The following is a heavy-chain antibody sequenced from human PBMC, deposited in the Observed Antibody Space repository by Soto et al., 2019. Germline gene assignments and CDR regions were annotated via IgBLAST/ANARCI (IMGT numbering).Heavy chain of an antibody. V-gene: IGHV4-59*01. CDR1: GGSISSYY. Sequence: PSETLSLTCPVSGGSISSYYWSWIRQPPGKGLEWIGYIYYSGSTNYNPSLKSRVTISVDTSKNQFSLKLSSVTAADTAVYYCAREVGDFWSGYYGNYYYGMDVWGQGTTVTVSS. CDR3: AREVGDFWSGYYGNYYYGMDV. CDR2: IYYSGST. D-gene: IGHD3-3*01. J-gene: IGHJ6*02.